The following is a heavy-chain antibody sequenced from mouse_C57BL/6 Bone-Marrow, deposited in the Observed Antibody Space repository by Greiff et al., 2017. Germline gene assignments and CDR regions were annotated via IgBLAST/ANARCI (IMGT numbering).Heavy chain of an antibody. CDR1: GYTFTSYW. CDR2: IYPSDSET. V-gene: IGHV1-61*01. Sequence: VQLKQPGAELVRPGSSVKLSCKASGYTFTSYWMDWVKQRPGQGLEWIGNIYPSDSETHYNQKFKDKATLTVDKSSSTAYMQLSSLTSEDSAVYYCARSLYRTRAWFAYWGQGTLVTVSA. CDR3: ARSLYRTRAWFAY. J-gene: IGHJ3*01. D-gene: IGHD2-12*01.